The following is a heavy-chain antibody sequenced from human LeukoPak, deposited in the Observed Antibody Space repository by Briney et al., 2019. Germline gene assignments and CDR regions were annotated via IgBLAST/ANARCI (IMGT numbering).Heavy chain of an antibody. V-gene: IGHV3-23*01. J-gene: IGHJ4*02. CDR1: GFTFSRYA. D-gene: IGHD2-21*01. Sequence: QPGGSLRLSCAVSGFTFSRYAMSWVRQAPGKGLEWVSGISNSGGTTYYADSVKGRFTISRDNSNNTLYLQMNSLRVEDTAVYYCANRPGDPYYFDYWGQGTLVTVSS. CDR2: ISNSGGTT. CDR3: ANRPGDPYYFDY.